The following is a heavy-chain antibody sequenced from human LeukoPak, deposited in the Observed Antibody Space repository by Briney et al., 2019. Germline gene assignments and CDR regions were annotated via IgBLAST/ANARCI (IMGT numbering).Heavy chain of an antibody. CDR2: IWYDGSNK. J-gene: IGHJ4*02. CDR1: GFTFSSYG. V-gene: IGHV3-30*02. CDR3: AKDSARVDSSGWSY. D-gene: IGHD6-19*01. Sequence: GGSLRLSCAASGFTFSSYGMHWVRQAPGKGLEWVAVIWYDGSNKYYADSVKGRFTISRDNSKNTLYLQMNSLRAEDTAVYYCAKDSARVDSSGWSYWGQGTLVTVSS.